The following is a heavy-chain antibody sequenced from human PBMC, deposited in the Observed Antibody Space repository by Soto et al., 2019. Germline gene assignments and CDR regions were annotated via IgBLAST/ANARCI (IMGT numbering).Heavy chain of an antibody. Sequence: PGGSLRLSCAASGFTFSSYAMSWVRQAPGKGLEWVSAISGSGGSTYYADSVKGRFTISRDNSKNTLYLQMNSLRAEDTAVYYCAKARHVVPAAMKSYYFDYWGQGTLVTSPQ. D-gene: IGHD2-2*01. CDR2: ISGSGGST. CDR1: GFTFSSYA. J-gene: IGHJ4*02. CDR3: AKARHVVPAAMKSYYFDY. V-gene: IGHV3-23*01.